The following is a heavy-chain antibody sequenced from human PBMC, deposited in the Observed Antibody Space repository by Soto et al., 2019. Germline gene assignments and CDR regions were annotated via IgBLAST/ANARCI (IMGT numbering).Heavy chain of an antibody. J-gene: IGHJ4*02. CDR1: GGSISSGDYY. CDR3: ARGSYYGSGSYSDY. D-gene: IGHD3-10*01. Sequence: TLSLTCTVSGGSISSGDYYWSWIRQPPGKGLEWIGYIYYSGSTYYNPSPKSRVTISVDTSKNQFSLKLSSVTAADTAVYYCARGSYYGSGSYSDYWGQGTLVTVSS. CDR2: IYYSGST. V-gene: IGHV4-30-4*01.